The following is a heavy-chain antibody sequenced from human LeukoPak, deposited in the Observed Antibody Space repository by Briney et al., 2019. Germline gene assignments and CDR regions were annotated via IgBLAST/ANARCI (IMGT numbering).Heavy chain of an antibody. CDR3: ARAFGYSSSLVDY. V-gene: IGHV3-64*01. CDR1: GFTFSSYA. J-gene: IGHJ4*02. D-gene: IGHD6-13*01. CDR2: ISSNGGST. Sequence: QPGGSLRLSCAASGFTFSSYAMHWVRQAPGKGLEYVSAISSNGGSTYYANSVKGRFTISRDNSKNTLYLQMGSLRAEDMAVYYCARAFGYSSSLVDYWGQGTLVTVSS.